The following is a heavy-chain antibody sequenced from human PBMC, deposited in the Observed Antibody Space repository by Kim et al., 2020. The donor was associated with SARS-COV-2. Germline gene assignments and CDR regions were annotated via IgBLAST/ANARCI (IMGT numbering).Heavy chain of an antibody. CDR2: LYSGNSIA. D-gene: IGHD6-13*01. J-gene: IGHJ4*02. CDR3: ARAGADGTWYFDS. V-gene: IGHV5-51*01. CDR1: GFTFAHFW. Sequence: GESLKISCRTSGFTFAHFWIVWVRQMPGKGLEWLGVLYSGNSIAAYNPAFQGQVTISGDPSPKTAYLQWGGLKTSDTAMYFCARAGADGTWYFDSWGQGTLVTVSS.